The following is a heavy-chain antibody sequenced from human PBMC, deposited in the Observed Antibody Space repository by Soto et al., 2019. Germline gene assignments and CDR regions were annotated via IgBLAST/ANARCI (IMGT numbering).Heavy chain of an antibody. Sequence: QVQLVQSGAEVKKPGSSVKVSCKASGGTFSSYAISWVRQAPGQGPEWMGGINPIFGTANYAQKFQGRVTTTADEATSTASMGLSCVRSEDTAVYYCARGAAYCGGDCYSWYFDLWGRGALVTVSS. CDR3: ARGAAYCGGDCYSWYFDL. J-gene: IGHJ2*01. D-gene: IGHD2-21*02. V-gene: IGHV1-69*01. CDR1: GGTFSSYA. CDR2: INPIFGTA.